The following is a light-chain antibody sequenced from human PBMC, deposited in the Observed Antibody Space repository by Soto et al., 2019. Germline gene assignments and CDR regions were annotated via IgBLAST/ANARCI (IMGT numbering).Light chain of an antibody. J-gene: IGLJ1*01. CDR3: SSYTGSSTLSV. CDR2: DVS. V-gene: IGLV2-14*01. CDR1: NSDVGSYNY. Sequence: QSALTQPASVSWSPGQSITISCTGTNSDVGSYNYVSWYQQHPGKAPKLMIYDVSNRPSGVSNRFSGSKSGNTASLTISGLQAEDEADYYCSSYTGSSTLSVFGTGTKVTVL.